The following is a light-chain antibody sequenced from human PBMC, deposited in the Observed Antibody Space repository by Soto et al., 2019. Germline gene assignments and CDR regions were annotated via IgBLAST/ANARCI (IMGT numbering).Light chain of an antibody. CDR2: KAS. CDR3: QQYNGT. CDR1: QIISNW. J-gene: IGKJ1*01. V-gene: IGKV1-5*03. Sequence: DIQMTQSPSTLSAFVVDRVTITFRASQIISNWLAWYQQKPGKAPKLLIYKASSLESGVPSRFSGSGSGTEFSLTISSLQPDDFATYYCQQYNGTFGQGTK.